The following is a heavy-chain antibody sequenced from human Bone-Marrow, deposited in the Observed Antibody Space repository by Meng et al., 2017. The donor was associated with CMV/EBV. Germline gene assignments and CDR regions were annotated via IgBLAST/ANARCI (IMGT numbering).Heavy chain of an antibody. CDR3: ARDIYYDIWTGYSTRGGLDV. CDR1: GGSIKSGDYF. J-gene: IGHJ6*02. CDR2: IYYSGTT. Sequence: LRLSCTVSGGSIKSGDYFWSWIRQPPGKGLEWIGYIYYSGTTYYNPSLESRLSISVDTSKNQFFLRLTSVTAADTAVYYCARDIYYDIWTGYSTRGGLDVWGHGTTVTVSS. V-gene: IGHV4-30-4*01. D-gene: IGHD3/OR15-3a*01.